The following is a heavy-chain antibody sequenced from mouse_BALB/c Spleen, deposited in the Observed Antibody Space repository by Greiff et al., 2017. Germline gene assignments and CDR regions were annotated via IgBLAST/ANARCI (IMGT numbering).Heavy chain of an antibody. CDR3: TRDGFDY. V-gene: IGHV6-6*02. CDR2: IRLKSNNYAT. CDR1: GFTFSNYW. Sequence: EVQLQQSGGGLVQPGGSMKLSCVASGFTFSNYWMNWVRQSPEKGLEWVAEIRLKSNNYATHYAESVKGRFTISRDESKSSVYLQMNNLRAEDTGSYYCTRDGFDYWGQGTLVTVSA. J-gene: IGHJ3*01.